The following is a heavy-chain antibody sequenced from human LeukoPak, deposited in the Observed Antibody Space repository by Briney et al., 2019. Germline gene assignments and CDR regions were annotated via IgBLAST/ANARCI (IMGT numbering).Heavy chain of an antibody. CDR2: INPRTGST. J-gene: IGHJ4*02. D-gene: IGHD3-22*01. Sequence: GASVKVSCKASGYTFTSYYIFWGRQAPGQGLEWMGIINPRTGSTSYSQKFQGRVTMTRDMSTSTVYMGLSSLRSEDTALYYCARGVHVRVYDSNPHYGHYWGQGTLVTASS. V-gene: IGHV1-46*01. CDR1: GYTFTSYY. CDR3: ARGVHVRVYDSNPHYGHY.